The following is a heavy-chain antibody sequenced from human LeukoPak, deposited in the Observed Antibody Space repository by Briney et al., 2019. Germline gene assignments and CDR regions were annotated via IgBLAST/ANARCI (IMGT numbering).Heavy chain of an antibody. CDR3: AREIFGSGSYLDY. D-gene: IGHD3-10*01. Sequence: AGGSLRLSCAASGFSFSTYAMHWVRQDPGKGLEWVALIWHDASHTFYTDSVKGRFTISRDNSKNTVYLQMNSLGGEDTAVYYCAREIFGSGSYLDYWGQGTLVTVSS. CDR2: IWHDASHT. J-gene: IGHJ4*02. V-gene: IGHV3-33*01. CDR1: GFSFSTYA.